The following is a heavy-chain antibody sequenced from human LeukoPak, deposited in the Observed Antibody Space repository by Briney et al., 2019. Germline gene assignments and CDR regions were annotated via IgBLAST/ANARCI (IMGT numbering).Heavy chain of an antibody. CDR3: GRDPPGRE. CDR2: IKLKTDGKAT. J-gene: IGHJ4*02. Sequence: GGSLRLSCVASGFPFRKERMSWVRQAPGKGLEGVGHIKLKTDGKATDYGAPAKGRFTITSHDSQNTLYLQTDSLATEYTAVYFCGRDPPGREWGQGTLATVSS. CDR1: GFPFRKER. V-gene: IGHV3-15*01.